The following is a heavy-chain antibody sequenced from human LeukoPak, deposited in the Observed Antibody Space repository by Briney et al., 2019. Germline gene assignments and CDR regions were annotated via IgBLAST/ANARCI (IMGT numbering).Heavy chain of an antibody. CDR1: GFTFSSYG. CDR2: IRYDGSNK. D-gene: IGHD3-10*01. J-gene: IGHJ4*02. Sequence: GGSLRLSCAASGFTFSSYGMHWVRQAPGKGLEWVAFIRYDGSNKYYADSVKGRFTISRDNSKNTLYLQMNSLRAEGTAVYYCANTPVTMVRGVHYYFDYWGQGTLVTVSS. CDR3: ANTPVTMVRGVHYYFDY. V-gene: IGHV3-30*02.